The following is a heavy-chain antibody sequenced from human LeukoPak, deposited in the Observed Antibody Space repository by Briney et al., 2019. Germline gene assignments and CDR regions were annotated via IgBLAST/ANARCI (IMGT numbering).Heavy chain of an antibody. V-gene: IGHV4-59*01. CDR3: ARKESDYYYMDV. CDR1: GGSIMSYY. J-gene: IGHJ6*03. CDR2: IYYSGST. D-gene: IGHD3-10*01. Sequence: PSETLSLTRTLSGGSIMSYYWSWIRQPPGKGLEWIGYIYYSGSTNYNPSLKSRVTISVDTSKNQFSLKLSSVTAADTAVYYCARKESDYYYMDVWGKGTTVTVSS.